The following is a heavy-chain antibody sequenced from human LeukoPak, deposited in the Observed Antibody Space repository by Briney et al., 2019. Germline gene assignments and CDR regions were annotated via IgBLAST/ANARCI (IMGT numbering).Heavy chain of an antibody. D-gene: IGHD3-9*01. J-gene: IGHJ6*02. Sequence: ASVKVSCKASGYTFTSYYMHWVRQAPGQGLEWMGIINPSGGSTSYAQKFQGRVTMTRDTSTSTVYMELSSLRSEDTAVYYCARDPIGYFDRLDGTDVWGQGTPVPLSS. V-gene: IGHV1-46*01. CDR2: INPSGGST. CDR1: GYTFTSYY. CDR3: ARDPIGYFDRLDGTDV.